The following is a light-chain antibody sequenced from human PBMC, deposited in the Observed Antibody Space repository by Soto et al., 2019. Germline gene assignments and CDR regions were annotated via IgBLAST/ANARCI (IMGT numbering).Light chain of an antibody. CDR2: EVS. Sequence: QSALTQPASVSGSPGQSITISCTGTSSDVGGYNYVSWYQQHPGKAPKLMIYEVSNRPSGVSNRFSGSKSGNTASLTISGLQAEDEADYYCGTWDTSLSAGVIGGGTKLTVL. CDR3: GTWDTSLSAGV. V-gene: IGLV2-14*01. J-gene: IGLJ2*01. CDR1: SSDVGGYNY.